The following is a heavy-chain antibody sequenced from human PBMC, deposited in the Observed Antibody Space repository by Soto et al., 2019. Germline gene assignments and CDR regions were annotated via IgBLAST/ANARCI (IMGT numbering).Heavy chain of an antibody. J-gene: IGHJ4*02. CDR1: GFTFDDYA. CDR3: AKSQSPMVRGVIEAFDF. V-gene: IGHV3-20*04. Sequence: EVQLVESGGGVVRPGGSLRLCCVASGFTFDDYARSWVLQVPGKGLEWVAGINWNGGSTHYADSVKGRCTISRDNAKNSLYLQMNSLRDEDTAFYYCAKSQSPMVRGVIEAFDFWGQGTLVTVSS. CDR2: INWNGGST. D-gene: IGHD3-10*01.